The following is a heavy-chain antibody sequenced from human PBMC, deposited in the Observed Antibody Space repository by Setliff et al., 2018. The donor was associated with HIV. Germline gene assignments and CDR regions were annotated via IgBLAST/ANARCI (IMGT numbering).Heavy chain of an antibody. CDR2: ISGSAGST. D-gene: IGHD2-2*03. Sequence: PGGSLRLSCAVPGFTFSSYAMSWVRQAPGKGLEWVSAISGSAGSTYYADSVKGRFTISGDKSKNTVYLQMYSLRAEDTALYYCAKDKVGYCSSISCPGGFDYWGQGTLVTVSS. CDR1: GFTFSSYA. CDR3: AKDKVGYCSSISCPGGFDY. J-gene: IGHJ4*02. V-gene: IGHV3-23*01.